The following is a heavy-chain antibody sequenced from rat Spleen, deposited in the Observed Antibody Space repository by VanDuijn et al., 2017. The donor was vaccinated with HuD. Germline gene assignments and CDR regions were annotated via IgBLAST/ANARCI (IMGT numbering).Heavy chain of an antibody. CDR2: ISSGGST. J-gene: IGHJ4*01. CDR3: TGDRHSPGVMDA. V-gene: IGHV2S12*01. CDR1: GLSLTSYH. Sequence: QVQLKESGPGLVQPSQTLSLTCTVSGLSLTSYHVSWVRQPPGKGLEWIAAISSGGSTYYNSALKSRLSISRDTSKSQVFLKMNSLQTEDTAIYFCTGDRHSPGVMDAWGQGASVTVSS. D-gene: IGHD1-4*01.